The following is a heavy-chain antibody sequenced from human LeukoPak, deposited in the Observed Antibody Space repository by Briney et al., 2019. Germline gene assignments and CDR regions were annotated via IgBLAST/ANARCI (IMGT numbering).Heavy chain of an antibody. Sequence: PSETLSLTCTVSGDSISGYYWSWIRQPPGKGLEWIGYIYYSGSTNYNPSLKSRVTISVDRSKNQFSLKVSSVTAADTAVYYCAREGGPYRPLDYSGQGTLVTVAS. CDR2: IYYSGST. CDR3: AREGGPYRPLDY. J-gene: IGHJ4*02. CDR1: GDSISGYY. V-gene: IGHV4-59*01.